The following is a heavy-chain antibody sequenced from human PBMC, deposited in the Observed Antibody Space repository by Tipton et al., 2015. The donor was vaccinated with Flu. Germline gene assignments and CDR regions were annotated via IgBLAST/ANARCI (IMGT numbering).Heavy chain of an antibody. CDR1: GFTFDDYA. V-gene: IGHV3-49*04. Sequence: VQLVQSGGGLVQPGRSLRLSCTVSGFTFDDYAVTWVRQAPGKGLEWVGFIRRKAYGGTPEYAASVKGRFTISRDESKSIAYLQMNSLKTEDRAVYYCSRDPNSDEGMNYGGQGTWVTVSS. J-gene: IGHJ4*02. CDR3: SRDPNSDEGMNY. CDR2: IRRKAYGGTP. D-gene: IGHD2-21*02.